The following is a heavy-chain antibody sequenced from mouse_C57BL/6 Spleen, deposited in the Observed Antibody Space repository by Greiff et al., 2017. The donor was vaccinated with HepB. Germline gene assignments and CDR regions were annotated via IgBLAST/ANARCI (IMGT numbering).Heavy chain of an antibody. CDR1: GFTFSSYA. J-gene: IGHJ4*01. CDR2: ISDGGSYT. Sequence: EVKVVESGGGLVKPGGSLKLSCAASGFTFSSYAMSWVRQTPEKRLEWVATISDGGSYTYYPDNVKGRFTISRDNAKNNLYLQMSHLKSEDTAMYYCARVGDGRYAMDYWGQGTSVTVSS. V-gene: IGHV5-4*03. CDR3: ARVGDGRYAMDY. D-gene: IGHD2-3*01.